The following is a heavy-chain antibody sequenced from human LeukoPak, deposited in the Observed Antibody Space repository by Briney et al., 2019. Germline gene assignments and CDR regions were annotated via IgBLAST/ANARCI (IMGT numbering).Heavy chain of an antibody. D-gene: IGHD4-17*01. CDR2: IYYSGST. V-gene: IGHV4-59*01. CDR3: ARGGHGDYIDY. Sequence: SETLSLTCTVSGGSISNYYWSWIRQPPGKGLEWIGYIYYSGSTNYNPSLKSRVTISVDTSKNQFSLKLSSVTAADTAVYYCARGGHGDYIDYWGQGTLVTVSS. CDR1: GGSISNYY. J-gene: IGHJ4*02.